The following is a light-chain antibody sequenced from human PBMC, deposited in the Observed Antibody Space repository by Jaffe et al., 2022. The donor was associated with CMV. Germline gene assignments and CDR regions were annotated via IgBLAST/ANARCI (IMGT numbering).Light chain of an antibody. J-gene: IGLJ3*02. CDR3: QVWDSSSDHPV. V-gene: IGLV3-21*04. Sequence: SYVLTQSPSVSVAPGKTARITCGGNDIGSKSVHWYQQKSGQAPVLVIYYDSDRPSGIPERFSGSNSGNTATLTLTRVEAGDEADYYCQVWDSSSDHPVFGGGTKLTVL. CDR1: DIGSKS. CDR2: YDS.